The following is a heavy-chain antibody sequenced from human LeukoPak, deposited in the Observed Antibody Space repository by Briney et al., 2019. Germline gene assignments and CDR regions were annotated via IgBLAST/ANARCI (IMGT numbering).Heavy chain of an antibody. V-gene: IGHV1-46*01. CDR1: GYTFTSYY. CDR3: ARDEPDSGYAAYCFDY. CDR2: INPSGGST. D-gene: IGHD5-12*01. J-gene: IGHJ4*02. Sequence: GASVTVSCKASGYTFTSYYMHWVRQAPGQGLEWVGIINPSGGSTSYAQKFQGRVTMTRDMSTSTVYMELSSLRSEDTAVYYCARDEPDSGYAAYCFDYWGQGTLVTVSS.